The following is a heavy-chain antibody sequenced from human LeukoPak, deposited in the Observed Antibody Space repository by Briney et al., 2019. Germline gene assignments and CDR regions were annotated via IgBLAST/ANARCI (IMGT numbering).Heavy chain of an antibody. CDR2: ITRSSDDT. D-gene: IGHD3-10*01. V-gene: IGHV3-11*06. CDR1: GFTFSDYY. CDR3: ARHGSGMFDY. J-gene: IGHJ4*02. Sequence: PGGSLRLSCAASGFTFSDYYMSWVRQAPGKGLEWVSYITRSSDDTNYADSVKGRFTISRDNAKNSLSLQMNSLRAEDTALYYCARHGSGMFDYWGQGTLVTVSS.